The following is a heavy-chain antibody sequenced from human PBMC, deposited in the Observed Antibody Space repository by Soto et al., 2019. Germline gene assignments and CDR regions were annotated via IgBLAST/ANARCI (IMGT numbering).Heavy chain of an antibody. Sequence: QVQLVQSGAEVKKPGASVKVSCKASGYTFTNYDIHWVRQATGQGLEWMGWMNPDSGNTGQSKQFQGRVTMTRDTAISTAYMEMSSLRSEDTAVYYCASGRFRRKWFDHWGQGTRVTVSS. CDR1: GYTFTNYD. CDR3: ASGRFRRKWFDH. D-gene: IGHD3-16*01. J-gene: IGHJ5*02. CDR2: MNPDSGNT. V-gene: IGHV1-8*01.